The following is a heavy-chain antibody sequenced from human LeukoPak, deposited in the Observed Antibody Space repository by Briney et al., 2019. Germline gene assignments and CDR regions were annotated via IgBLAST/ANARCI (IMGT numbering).Heavy chain of an antibody. Sequence: AGSLRLSCAASGFSLSIYGMHWVRQAAGQGLEWVADQSYDGCNKYYADSVKGRFNISRQNSKNTLYLQMNSLRAEDTAVYYCARHYSGSGYELDYWGQGTLVTVST. CDR1: GFSLSIYG. CDR2: QSYDGCNK. D-gene: IGHD5-12*01. CDR3: ARHYSGSGYELDY. J-gene: IGHJ4*02. V-gene: IGHV3-30*03.